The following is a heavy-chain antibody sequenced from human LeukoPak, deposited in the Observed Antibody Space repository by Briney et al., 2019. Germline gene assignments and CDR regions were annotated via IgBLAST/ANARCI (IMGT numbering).Heavy chain of an antibody. J-gene: IGHJ6*02. CDR1: GFTFSDSW. Sequence: PGGSLRLSCAASGFTFSDSWMSWVRQAPGKGPEWVANIKEDESEKHYVDPVKGRFTVSRDNAKSSLFLQMNSLRVEDTAVYYCATYKNWVAGDVWGQGTTVSVSS. D-gene: IGHD7-27*01. CDR3: ATYKNWVAGDV. CDR2: IKEDESEK. V-gene: IGHV3-7*01.